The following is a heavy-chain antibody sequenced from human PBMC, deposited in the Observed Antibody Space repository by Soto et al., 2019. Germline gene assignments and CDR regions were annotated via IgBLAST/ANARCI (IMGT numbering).Heavy chain of an antibody. CDR2: IIPIFGTA. D-gene: IGHD5-12*01. Sequence: SVKVSCKASGGTFSSYAISWVRQAPGQGLEWMGGIIPIFGTANYAQKFQGRVTITADKSTSTAYMELSSLRSEDTAVYYCARALDGYNYLDYWGQGTLVTVSS. CDR3: ARALDGYNYLDY. V-gene: IGHV1-69*06. J-gene: IGHJ4*02. CDR1: GGTFSSYA.